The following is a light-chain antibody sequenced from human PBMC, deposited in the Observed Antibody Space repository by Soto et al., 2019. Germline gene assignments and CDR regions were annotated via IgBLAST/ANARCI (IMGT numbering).Light chain of an antibody. CDR3: QSYDSSTVV. Sequence: NFMLTQSHSVSESPGKTVTISCTRSSGSIASNYVQWYQQRPGSAPTTVISEDNQRPSGVPDRFSGSIDTSSNSASLTISGLKTEDEADYYCQSYDSSTVVFGGGTKVTVL. J-gene: IGLJ2*01. V-gene: IGLV6-57*04. CDR1: SGSIASNY. CDR2: EDN.